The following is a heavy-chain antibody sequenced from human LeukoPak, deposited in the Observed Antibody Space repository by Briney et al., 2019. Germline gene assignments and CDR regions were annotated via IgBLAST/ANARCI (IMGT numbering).Heavy chain of an antibody. D-gene: IGHD3-10*01. Sequence: RPSETLSLTCTVSGGSISSTTHYWGWIRQPPGAPLEWIANIYYRGPTAYNQALQSRVTISIETSKNEFSLTLKSVTAADTAVYYCARVGWGDVASYPNWLDPWGQGTLVTVSS. CDR2: IYYRGPT. CDR1: GGSISSTTHY. V-gene: IGHV4-39*07. J-gene: IGHJ5*02. CDR3: ARVGWGDVASYPNWLDP.